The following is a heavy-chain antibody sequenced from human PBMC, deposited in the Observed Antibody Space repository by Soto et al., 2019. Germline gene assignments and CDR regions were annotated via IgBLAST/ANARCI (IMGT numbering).Heavy chain of an antibody. D-gene: IGHD3-9*01. V-gene: IGHV4-31*03. CDR2: IYYSGST. Sequence: QVQLQESGPGLVKPSQTLSLTCTVSGGSISSGGYYWSWIRQHPGKGLEWIGYIYYSGSTYYNPSLKSRVTISVDTSKNQFSLKLSSVTAADTAVYYCARVGDPTYYDILTGYSQSYYFDYWGQGTLVTVSS. CDR3: ARVGDPTYYDILTGYSQSYYFDY. CDR1: GGSISSGGYY. J-gene: IGHJ4*02.